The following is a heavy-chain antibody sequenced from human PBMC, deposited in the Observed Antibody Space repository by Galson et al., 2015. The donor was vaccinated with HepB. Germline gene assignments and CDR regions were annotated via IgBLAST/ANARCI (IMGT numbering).Heavy chain of an antibody. CDR2: INPSGGST. Sequence: SVKVSCKASGYTFTSYYMHWVRQAPGQGLEWMGIINPSGGSTSYAQKFQGRVTMTRDTSTSTVYMELSSLRSEDTAVYYCARGAYYYDSSGHWFDPWGQGTLVTVSS. D-gene: IGHD3-22*01. J-gene: IGHJ5*02. V-gene: IGHV1-46*01. CDR1: GYTFTSYY. CDR3: ARGAYYYDSSGHWFDP.